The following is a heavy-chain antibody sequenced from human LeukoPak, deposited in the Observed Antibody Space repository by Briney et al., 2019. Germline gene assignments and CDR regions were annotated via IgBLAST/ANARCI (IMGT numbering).Heavy chain of an antibody. V-gene: IGHV1-69*05. CDR2: IIPIFSTA. D-gene: IGHD3-22*01. CDR3: ARASRHYSDPRYYYDSSGDMGY. J-gene: IGHJ4*02. Sequence: GASVKVSCKASGYTLTSYGISWVRQAPGQGLEWMGRIIPIFSTANYAQKFQGRVTITTDESTSTAYMELSSLRSEDTAVYYCARASRHYSDPRYYYDSSGDMGYWGQGTLVTVSS. CDR1: GYTLTSYG.